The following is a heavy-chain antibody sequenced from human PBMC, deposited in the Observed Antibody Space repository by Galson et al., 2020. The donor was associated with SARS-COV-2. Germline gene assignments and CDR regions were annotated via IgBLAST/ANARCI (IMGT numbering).Heavy chain of an antibody. CDR3: ARGPISITMVRGVIITPPDY. CDR2: IYYSGST. Sequence: SETLSLTCTVSGGSISSSSYYWGWIRQPPGKGLEWIGSIYYSGSTYYNPSLKSRVTISVDTSKNQFSLKLSSVTAADTAVYYCARGPISITMVRGVIITPPDYWGQGTLVTVSS. V-gene: IGHV4-39*01. D-gene: IGHD3-10*01. J-gene: IGHJ4*02. CDR1: GGSISSSSYY.